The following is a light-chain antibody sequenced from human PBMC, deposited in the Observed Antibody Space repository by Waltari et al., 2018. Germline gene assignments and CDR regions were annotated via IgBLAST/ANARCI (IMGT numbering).Light chain of an antibody. Sequence: CRGCRRVRCYLAWDHQKPGEAPRRRFYDASTRATGMPDRFRGSGSGTEFSLTISSLESEDFAVYYCQKYVNLPATFGQGTKVEIK. CDR1: RRVRCY. CDR2: DAS. CDR3: QKYVNLPAT. J-gene: IGKJ1*01. V-gene: IGKV3D-15*02.